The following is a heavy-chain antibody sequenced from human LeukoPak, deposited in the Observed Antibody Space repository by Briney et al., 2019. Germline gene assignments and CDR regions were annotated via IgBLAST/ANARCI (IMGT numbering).Heavy chain of an antibody. CDR2: IHYSGST. D-gene: IGHD3-9*01. Sequence: SETLSLTCTVSGGSISTYYWSWIRQPPGKGLEWIAYIHYSGSTNYNPSLKSQVTISVDTSRNQFSLKLNSVTAADTAVYYCARLDGILTAHASLDFWGQGTLVTVSS. CDR3: ARLDGILTAHASLDF. CDR1: GGSISTYY. V-gene: IGHV4-59*08. J-gene: IGHJ4*02.